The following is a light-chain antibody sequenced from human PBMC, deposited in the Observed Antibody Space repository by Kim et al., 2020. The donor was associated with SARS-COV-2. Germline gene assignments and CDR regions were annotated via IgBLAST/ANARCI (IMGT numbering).Light chain of an antibody. CDR2: GKN. J-gene: IGLJ1*01. CDR1: SLRSYY. CDR3: NSRDSSGNRV. Sequence: SYELTQDPAVSVALGQTVRITCQGDSLRSYYASWYQQKPGQAPVLVIYGKNNRPSGIPDRFSGSSSGNTASLTITGAQAEDEADYYCNSRDSSGNRVFGT. V-gene: IGLV3-19*01.